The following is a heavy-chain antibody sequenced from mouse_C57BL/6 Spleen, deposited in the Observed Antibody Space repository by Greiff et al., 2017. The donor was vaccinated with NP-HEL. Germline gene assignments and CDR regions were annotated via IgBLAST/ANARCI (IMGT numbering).Heavy chain of an antibody. CDR1: GFTFSSYA. Sequence: EVKLMESGGGLVKPGGSLKLSCAASGFTFSSYAMSWVRQTPEKRLEWVATISDGGSYTDYPDNVKGRFTISRDNAKNNLYLQMSHLKSEDTAMYYCARRGSKRDYYAMDYWGQGTSVTVSS. CDR3: ARRGSKRDYYAMDY. J-gene: IGHJ4*01. V-gene: IGHV5-4*03. D-gene: IGHD2-5*01. CDR2: ISDGGSYT.